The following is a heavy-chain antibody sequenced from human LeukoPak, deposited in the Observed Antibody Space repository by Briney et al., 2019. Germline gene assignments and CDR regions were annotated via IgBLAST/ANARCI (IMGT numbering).Heavy chain of an antibody. J-gene: IGHJ5*02. Sequence: GGSLRLSCAASGFTFSSYWMHWVRQAPGKGLVWVSRINSDGSSTSYADSVKGRFTISRDNAKNTLYLQMNSLRAEDTAVYYCARERQRAGGNNWFDPWGRGPLVTVSS. V-gene: IGHV3-74*01. CDR3: ARERQRAGGNNWFDP. CDR1: GFTFSSYW. D-gene: IGHD3-16*01. CDR2: INSDGSST.